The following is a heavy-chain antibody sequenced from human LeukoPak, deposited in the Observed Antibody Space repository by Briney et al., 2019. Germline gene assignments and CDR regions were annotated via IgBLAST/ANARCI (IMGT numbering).Heavy chain of an antibody. Sequence: PSETLSLTCTVSGGSISSYYWSWIRQPPGKGLEWIGYIYYSGSTNYNPSLKSRVTISVDTSKNQFSLKLNYVTAADTAVYYCARLPLRSHFDYWGQGTLVTASS. V-gene: IGHV4-59*08. J-gene: IGHJ4*02. CDR3: ARLPLRSHFDY. CDR1: GGSISSYY. CDR2: IYYSGST.